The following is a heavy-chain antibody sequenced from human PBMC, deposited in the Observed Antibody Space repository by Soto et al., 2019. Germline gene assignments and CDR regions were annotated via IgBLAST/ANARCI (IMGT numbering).Heavy chain of an antibody. V-gene: IGHV1-18*01. CDR3: AFIGSRDRYYYYGMDV. D-gene: IGHD2-2*01. Sequence: GASVKVSCKASGYTFTSYGISWVRQAPGQGLEWMGWISAYNGNTNYAQKLQGRVTMTTDTSTSTAYMELRSLRSDDTAVYYCAFIGSRDRYYYYGMDVWGQGTTVTSP. CDR2: ISAYNGNT. J-gene: IGHJ6*02. CDR1: GYTFTSYG.